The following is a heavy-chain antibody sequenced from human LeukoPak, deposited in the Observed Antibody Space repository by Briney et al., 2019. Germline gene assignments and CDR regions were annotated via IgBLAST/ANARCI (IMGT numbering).Heavy chain of an antibody. CDR3: AKGWSKSSLDGFDI. J-gene: IGHJ3*02. V-gene: IGHV3-23*01. D-gene: IGHD6-13*01. CDR1: GFTFGSYA. CDR2: TSSSGGST. Sequence: GGSLRLSCAASGFTFGSYAMSWVRQAPGKGLEWVSGTSSSGGSTYYTDSVKGRFTISRDNSWNTLSLQMNSLRAEDTAIYYCAKGWSKSSLDGFDIWGQGTMVTVSS.